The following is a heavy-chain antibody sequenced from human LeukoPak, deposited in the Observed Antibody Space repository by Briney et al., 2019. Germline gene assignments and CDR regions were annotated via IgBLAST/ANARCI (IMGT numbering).Heavy chain of an antibody. CDR1: GGSISSGGYY. CDR3: ARAPYYYDSSCPWGMDF. V-gene: IGHV4-31*03. Sequence: SETLSLTCTVSGGSISSGGYYWSWIRQHPGKGLEWIGYIYYSGSTYNNPSLKSRVTISVDTSKNQFSLKLSSVTAAHTAVYHCARAPYYYDSSCPWGMDFWGQGTTVTVSS. D-gene: IGHD3-22*01. J-gene: IGHJ6*02. CDR2: IYYSGST.